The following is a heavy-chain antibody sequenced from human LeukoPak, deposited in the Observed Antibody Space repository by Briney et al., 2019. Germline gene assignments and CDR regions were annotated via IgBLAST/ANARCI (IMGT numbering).Heavy chain of an antibody. CDR1: GYTFTSYA. CDR2: INTNTGNP. J-gene: IGHJ4*02. Sequence: ASVRVSCKASGYTFTSYAMNWVRQAPGQGLEWMGWINTNTGNPTYAQGFTGRFVFSLDTSVSTAYLQISSLKAEDTALYYCARHNRIVATTYWGQGTLVTVSS. CDR3: ARHNRIVATTY. D-gene: IGHD5-12*01. V-gene: IGHV7-4-1*02.